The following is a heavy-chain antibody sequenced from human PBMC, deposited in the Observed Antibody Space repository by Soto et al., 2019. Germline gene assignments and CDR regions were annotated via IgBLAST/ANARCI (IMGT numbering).Heavy chain of an antibody. D-gene: IGHD6-19*01. J-gene: IGHJ6*02. CDR3: ARAPHFPGPRLYYGMDV. V-gene: IGHV1-69*13. Sequence: GAAVKVSCKACGGTFSSYAISWVRQAPGQGLEWMGGIIPIFGTANYAQKFQGRVTITADESTSTAYMELSSLRSEDTAVYYCARAPHFPGPRLYYGMDVWGQGTTVTVSS. CDR2: IIPIFGTA. CDR1: GGTFSSYA.